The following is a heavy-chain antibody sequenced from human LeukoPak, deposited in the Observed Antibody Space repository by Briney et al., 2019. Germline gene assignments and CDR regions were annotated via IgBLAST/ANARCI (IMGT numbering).Heavy chain of an antibody. CDR3: ARPLRWELLGGEHDAFDI. CDR2: VSSSSSTI. Sequence: GGSLRLSCAASGFTFSSYSMNWVRQAPGKGLEWVSYVSSSSSTISYADSVKGRFTISRDNAKNSLYLQMNSLRAEDTAVYYGARPLRWELLGGEHDAFDIWGQGTMVTVSS. D-gene: IGHD1-26*01. V-gene: IGHV3-48*01. CDR1: GFTFSSYS. J-gene: IGHJ3*02.